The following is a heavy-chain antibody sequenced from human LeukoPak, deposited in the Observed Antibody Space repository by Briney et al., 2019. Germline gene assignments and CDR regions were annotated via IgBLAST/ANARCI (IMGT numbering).Heavy chain of an antibody. D-gene: IGHD2-2*01. Sequence: PSETLSLTCTVSGGSISSYYWSWIRQPPGKGLEWIGYIYYSGSTNYNPSLKSRVTISVDTCKNQFSLKLSSVTAADTAVYYCARAVVPAAPYWGYWGQGTLVTVSS. CDR2: IYYSGST. CDR3: ARAVVPAAPYWGY. V-gene: IGHV4-59*01. J-gene: IGHJ4*02. CDR1: GGSISSYY.